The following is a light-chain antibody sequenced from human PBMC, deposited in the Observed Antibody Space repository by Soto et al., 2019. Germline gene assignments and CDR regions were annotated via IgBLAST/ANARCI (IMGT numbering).Light chain of an antibody. CDR1: SSNIGSHT. Sequence: QAVVTQPPSASGTPGQTIAISCSGGSSNIGSHTVNWYQQLPRTAPRLLIYSNTRRPSGVPDRFSGSKSGTSASLSITGLQSEYEGDYYCAAWDDSLNGVVFGGGTKLTVL. CDR2: SNT. V-gene: IGLV1-44*01. J-gene: IGLJ2*01. CDR3: AAWDDSLNGVV.